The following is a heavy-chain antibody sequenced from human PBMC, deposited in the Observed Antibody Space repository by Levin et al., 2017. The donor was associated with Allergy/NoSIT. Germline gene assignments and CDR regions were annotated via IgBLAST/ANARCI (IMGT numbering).Heavy chain of an antibody. J-gene: IGHJ4*02. CDR2: ISYDGSNK. D-gene: IGHD3-10*01. CDR1: GFTFSSYA. Sequence: GESLKISCAASGFTFSSYAMHWVRQAPGKGLEWVAVISYDGSNKYYADSVKGRFTISRDNSKNTLYLQMNSLRAEDTAVYYCARDPSVGFGELLPLDYWGQGTLVTVSS. V-gene: IGHV3-30-3*01. CDR3: ARDPSVGFGELLPLDY.